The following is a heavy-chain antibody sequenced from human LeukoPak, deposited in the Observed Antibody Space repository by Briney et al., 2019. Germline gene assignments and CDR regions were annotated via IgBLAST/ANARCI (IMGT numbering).Heavy chain of an antibody. J-gene: IGHJ4*02. CDR2: INPNSGGT. CDR3: ATLGYCSSTSCPQLLYFDY. V-gene: IGHV1-2*02. Sequence: ASVKVSRKASGYTFTGYYMHWVRQAPGQGLEWMGWINPNSGGTNYAQKFQGRVTMTRDTSISTAYMELSRLRSDDTAVYYCATLGYCSSTSCPQLLYFDYWGQGTLVTVSS. CDR1: GYTFTGYY. D-gene: IGHD2-2*01.